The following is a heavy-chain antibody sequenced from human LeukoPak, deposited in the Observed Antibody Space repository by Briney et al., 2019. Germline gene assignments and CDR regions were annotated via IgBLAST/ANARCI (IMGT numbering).Heavy chain of an antibody. CDR1: GFTVSSNY. Sequence: GGSLRLSCAASGFTVSSNYTSWVRQAPGKGLEWVAVISYDGSNKYYADSVKGRFTISRDNSKNTLYLQMNSLRAEDTAVYYCAKECREAAGTCFDYWGQGTLVTVSS. CDR3: AKECREAAGTCFDY. J-gene: IGHJ4*02. V-gene: IGHV3-30*18. D-gene: IGHD6-13*01. CDR2: ISYDGSNK.